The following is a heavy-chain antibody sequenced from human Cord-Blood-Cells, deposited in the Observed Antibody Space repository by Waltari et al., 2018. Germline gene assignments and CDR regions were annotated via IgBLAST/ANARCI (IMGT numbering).Heavy chain of an antibody. CDR2: IYYSGST. CDR1: GGSISSYY. D-gene: IGHD2-2*01. Sequence: QVQLQESGPGLVKPSETLSLTCTVSGGSISSYYWSWIRQPPGKGLEWIGYIYYSGSTNYNPSLKSRVTISVDTSKNQFSLKLSSVTAADTAVYYCASCSSTSCYYFDYWGQGTLVTVSS. CDR3: ASCSSTSCYYFDY. J-gene: IGHJ4*02. V-gene: IGHV4-59*01.